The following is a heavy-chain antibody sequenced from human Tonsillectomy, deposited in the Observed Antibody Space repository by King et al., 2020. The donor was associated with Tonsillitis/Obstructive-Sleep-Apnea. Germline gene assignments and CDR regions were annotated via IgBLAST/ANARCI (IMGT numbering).Heavy chain of an antibody. J-gene: IGHJ6*03. Sequence: QLVQSGGGLVQPGGSLRLSCAASGFTFSTYAMSWVRQAPGKGLEWVSSISDRGDNTFNADSVKGRFTMSRYNSENTLYLQMKSLRAEATALYSCAGGPAGADYYSMDGWGKGTTVTVSS. D-gene: IGHD6-19*01. CDR1: GFTFSTYA. CDR3: AGGPAGADYYSMDG. CDR2: ISDRGDNT. V-gene: IGHV3-23*04.